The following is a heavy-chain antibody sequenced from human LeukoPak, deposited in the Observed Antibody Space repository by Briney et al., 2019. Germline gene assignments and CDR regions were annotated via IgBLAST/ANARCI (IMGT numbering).Heavy chain of an antibody. Sequence: GGSLRLSCAASGFTFSSYGMHWVRQAPGKGLEWVAVIWFDGSNKFYADSVKGRFTISRDNSKNTLYLQMNSLRAEDTAEYYCATWKRQLVIDYWGQGTLVTVSS. CDR2: IWFDGSNK. J-gene: IGHJ4*02. CDR3: ATWKRQLVIDY. CDR1: GFTFSSYG. V-gene: IGHV3-33*01. D-gene: IGHD6-13*01.